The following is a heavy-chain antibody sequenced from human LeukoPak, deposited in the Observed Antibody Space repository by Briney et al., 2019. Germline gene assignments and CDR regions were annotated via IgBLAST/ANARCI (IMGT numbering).Heavy chain of an antibody. CDR3: ARGYYGSVTYYNAEKHGMDV. CDR2: ISSSSSTI. J-gene: IGHJ6*02. CDR1: GFTFSSYS. V-gene: IGHV3-48*04. D-gene: IGHD3-10*01. Sequence: GGSLRLSCAASGFTFSSYSMNWVRKAPGKGLEWISYISSSSSTIYYAGSVQGRFTISRDNAKNLLYLQMNSLRAEDTAVYYCARGYYGSVTYYNAEKHGMDVWGQGTTVTVSS.